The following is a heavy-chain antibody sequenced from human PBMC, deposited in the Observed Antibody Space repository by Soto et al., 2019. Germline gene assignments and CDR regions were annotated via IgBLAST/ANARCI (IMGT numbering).Heavy chain of an antibody. Sequence: GASVKVSCKASGFTFTSSAVQWVRQARGQRLEWIGWIVVGSGNTNYAQKFQERVTITRDMSTSTAYMELSRLRSEDTAVYYCAAAPLPPDSSGYFYGGDYWGQGTLVTVSS. J-gene: IGHJ4*02. CDR2: IVVGSGNT. D-gene: IGHD3-22*01. CDR1: GFTFTSSA. CDR3: AAAPLPPDSSGYFYGGDY. V-gene: IGHV1-58*01.